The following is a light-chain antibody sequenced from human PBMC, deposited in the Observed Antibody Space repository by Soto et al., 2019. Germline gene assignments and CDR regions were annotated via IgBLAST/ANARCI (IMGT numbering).Light chain of an antibody. CDR1: QSVSTK. Sequence: IVLTQSPATLSVSPGERVTLSCRASQSVSTKLAWYQQKPGQAPRILIYDASTRATGIPARFSGGGSGTEFTLTVGSLQSEDFAVYYCQQYNNWPRNTFGQGTRLEI. J-gene: IGKJ5*01. V-gene: IGKV3-15*01. CDR2: DAS. CDR3: QQYNNWPRNT.